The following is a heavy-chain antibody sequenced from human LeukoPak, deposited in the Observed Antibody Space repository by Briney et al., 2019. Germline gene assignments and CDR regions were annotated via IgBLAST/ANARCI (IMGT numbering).Heavy chain of an antibody. J-gene: IGHJ4*02. CDR3: AKGEGYDGSGYLHY. Sequence: GGSLRLSCAASGFTFDDYTMHWARQAPGKALEWVSLITWDGVSTYYADSVKGRFTISRDNSKNSLYLHMNTLRTEDTALYYCAKGEGYDGSGYLHYWGQGTLVTVSS. V-gene: IGHV3-43*01. CDR1: GFTFDDYT. D-gene: IGHD3-22*01. CDR2: ITWDGVST.